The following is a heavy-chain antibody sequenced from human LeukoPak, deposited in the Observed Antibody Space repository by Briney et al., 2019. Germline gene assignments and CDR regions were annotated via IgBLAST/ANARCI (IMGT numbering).Heavy chain of an antibody. V-gene: IGHV1-69*04. CDR2: IIPIFGIA. Sequence: SVKVSCTASGGTFSSYAISWVRQAPGQGLEWMGRIIPIFGIANYAQEFQGRVTITADKSTSTAYMELSSLRSEDTAVYYCASGVGATPSLFDYWGQGTLVTVFS. CDR1: GGTFSSYA. J-gene: IGHJ4*02. CDR3: ASGVGATPSLFDY. D-gene: IGHD1-26*01.